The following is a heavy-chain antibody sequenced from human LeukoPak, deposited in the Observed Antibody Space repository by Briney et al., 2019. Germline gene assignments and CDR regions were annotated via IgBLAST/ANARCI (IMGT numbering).Heavy chain of an antibody. CDR2: ISPDGSST. CDR1: QFTFKNYW. J-gene: IGHJ4*02. V-gene: IGHV3-74*01. Sequence: PGGSLRLSCVASQFTFKNYWMHWVRQAPGRGLVWLSYISPDGSSTRYADSVRGRFTISRDNAKNTLYLQMNSLRAEDTAVYFCATAWSYWGQGTLVTVSS. CDR3: ATAWSY. D-gene: IGHD2-21*02.